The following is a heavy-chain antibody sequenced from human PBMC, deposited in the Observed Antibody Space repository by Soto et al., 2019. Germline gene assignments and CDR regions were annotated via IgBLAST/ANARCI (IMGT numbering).Heavy chain of an antibody. CDR1: CGSISGSY. V-gene: IGHV4-59*01. CDR2: VYYTGST. D-gene: IGHD6-19*01. Sequence: SETLSLTCGVSCGSISGSYWSWIRQSPGKGLEWFGYVYYTGSTNYSPSLRSRVSISVDTSKNEFSLRLSSVTAADTAVYFCARSVAVPGAHIDYWGQGTQVTVSS. CDR3: ARSVAVPGAHIDY. J-gene: IGHJ4*02.